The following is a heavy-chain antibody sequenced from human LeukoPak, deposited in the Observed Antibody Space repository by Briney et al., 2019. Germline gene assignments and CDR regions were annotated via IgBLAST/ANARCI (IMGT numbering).Heavy chain of an antibody. CDR1: GGSISSSNW. CDR2: IYHSGST. V-gene: IGHV4-4*02. Sequence: SETLSLTCAVSGGSISSSNWWSWVRQPPGKGLEWIGEIYHSGSTNYNPSLKSRVTISVDKSKNQFSLKLSSVTAADMAVYYCARAGRSTRNWFDPWGQGTLVTVSS. J-gene: IGHJ5*02. D-gene: IGHD3-3*01. CDR3: ARAGRSTRNWFDP.